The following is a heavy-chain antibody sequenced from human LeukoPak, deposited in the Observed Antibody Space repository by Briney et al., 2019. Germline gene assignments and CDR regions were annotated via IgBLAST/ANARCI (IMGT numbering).Heavy chain of an antibody. Sequence: PGGSLRLSCAASGFTFSSYAMHWVRQAPGKGLEWVAVISYDGSDKYYADSVKGRFTISRDNSKNMLYLQMNSLRAEDTAVYYCARDPSIRLTTSPDYWGQGTLVTVSS. CDR2: ISYDGSDK. D-gene: IGHD4-11*01. CDR1: GFTFSSYA. CDR3: ARDPSIRLTTSPDY. J-gene: IGHJ4*02. V-gene: IGHV3-30-3*01.